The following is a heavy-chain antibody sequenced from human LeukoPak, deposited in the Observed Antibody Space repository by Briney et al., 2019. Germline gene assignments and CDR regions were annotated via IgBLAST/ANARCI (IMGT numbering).Heavy chain of an antibody. D-gene: IGHD3-3*01. CDR1: GFTFSDYY. V-gene: IGHV3-11*01. Sequence: GGSLRLSCAASGFTFSDYYMSWIRQAPGKGLEWVSYISSSGSTIYYADSVKGRFTISRDSAKNSLYLQMNSLRAEDTAVYYWARDRLRFFGVVTTMFDYGAREPWSPSPQ. CDR2: ISSSGSTI. J-gene: IGHJ4*02. CDR3: ARDRLRFFGVVTTMFDY.